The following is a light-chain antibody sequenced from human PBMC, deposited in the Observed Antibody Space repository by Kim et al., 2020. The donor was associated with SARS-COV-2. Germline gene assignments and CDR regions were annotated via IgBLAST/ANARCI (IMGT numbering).Light chain of an antibody. J-gene: IGKJ5*01. Sequence: IQMTQSPSSLSASVGDRVTITCRASQGINNYLAWFQQKPGKAPKSLIYGASSLQIGVPSKFSGSGSGTDFNLTIISLQTEDFATYYCQQYSSYPITFSQGTRLEIK. CDR1: QGINNY. V-gene: IGKV1-16*02. CDR2: GAS. CDR3: QQYSSYPIT.